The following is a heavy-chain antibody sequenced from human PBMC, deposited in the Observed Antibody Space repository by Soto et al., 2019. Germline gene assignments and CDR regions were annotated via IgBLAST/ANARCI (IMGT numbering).Heavy chain of an antibody. J-gene: IGHJ4*02. CDR1: GYTFTSYY. Sequence: GASVKVSCKASGYTFTSYYMHWVRQAPGQGLEWMGIINPSGGSTSYAQKFQGRVTMSVDTSKNQFSLKLTSVTAADTAVYFCARRIDYYYYVPDWGQGTLVTVSS. CDR2: INPSGGST. CDR3: ARRIDYYYYVPD. V-gene: IGHV1-46*01. D-gene: IGHD3-22*01.